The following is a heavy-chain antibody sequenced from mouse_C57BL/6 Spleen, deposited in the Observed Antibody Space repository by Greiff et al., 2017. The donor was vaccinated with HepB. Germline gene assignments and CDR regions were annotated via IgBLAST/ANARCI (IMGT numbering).Heavy chain of an antibody. CDR2: INPSSGYT. D-gene: IGHD2-3*01. J-gene: IGHJ4*01. V-gene: IGHV1-7*01. Sequence: QVQLKESGAELAKPGASVKLSCKASGYTFTSYWMHWVKQRPGQGLEWIGYINPSSGYTKYNQKFKDKATLTADKSSSTAYMQLSSLTYEDSAVYYCARSEEIYDGYYYAMDYWGQGTSVTVSS. CDR3: ARSEEIYDGYYYAMDY. CDR1: GYTFTSYW.